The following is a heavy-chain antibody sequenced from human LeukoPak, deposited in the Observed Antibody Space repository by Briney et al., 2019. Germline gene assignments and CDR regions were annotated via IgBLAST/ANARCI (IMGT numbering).Heavy chain of an antibody. CDR2: IYYSGST. D-gene: IGHD3-9*01. Sequence: SETLSLTCTVSGGSISGSSYYWGWIRQPPGKGLEWIGSIYYSGSTYYKPSLKSRVTISLDTSKNHFYLKLSSVTAADTAVYYYARGSYDILTGYSTLGEYWGQGTLVTVSS. V-gene: IGHV4-39*02. CDR1: GGSISGSSYY. J-gene: IGHJ4*02. CDR3: ARGSYDILTGYSTLGEY.